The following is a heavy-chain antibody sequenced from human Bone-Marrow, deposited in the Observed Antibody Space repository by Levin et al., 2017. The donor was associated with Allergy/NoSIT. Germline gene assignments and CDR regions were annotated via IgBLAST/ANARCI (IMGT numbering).Heavy chain of an antibody. V-gene: IGHV6-1*01. J-gene: IGHJ4*02. Sequence: SQTLSLTCAITGDSVSSNNVGWNWVRQSPSRGLEWLGITYYGSKWYNDYPLSVKSRITINVDTSKNQFSLQLNSVTPEDTAVYFCARVTWGLAVASWGQGTLVTVSS. CDR2: TYYGSKWYN. D-gene: IGHD1-26*01. CDR3: ARVTWGLAVAS. CDR1: GDSVSSNNVG.